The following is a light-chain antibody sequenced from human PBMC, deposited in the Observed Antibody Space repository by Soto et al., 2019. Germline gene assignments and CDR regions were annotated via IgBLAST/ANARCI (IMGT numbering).Light chain of an antibody. Sequence: QYALTQPASVSGSPGQSITISCTGTSSDVGGYNYVSWYQQHPGKAPKLMIYDVSNRPSGVSNRFSGSKSGNTASLTISGLQAEEEADYYCSSYTSSSPLVFGTGTKLTVL. CDR2: DVS. V-gene: IGLV2-14*01. CDR3: SSYTSSSPLV. J-gene: IGLJ1*01. CDR1: SSDVGGYNY.